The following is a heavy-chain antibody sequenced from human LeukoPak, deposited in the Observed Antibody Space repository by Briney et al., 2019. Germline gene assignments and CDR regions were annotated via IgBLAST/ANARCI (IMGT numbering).Heavy chain of an antibody. Sequence: GGSLRLSCAASGFTFNSYAIHWVRQAPGKGLEWVAVISYDGSNKYYAESVKGRFTIFRDNSKNTLYLQLNSLRPDDTAVYYCARDQLAYSGYDTLFDYWGQGTLVTVSS. D-gene: IGHD5-12*01. CDR1: GFTFNSYA. J-gene: IGHJ4*02. V-gene: IGHV3-30*04. CDR2: ISYDGSNK. CDR3: ARDQLAYSGYDTLFDY.